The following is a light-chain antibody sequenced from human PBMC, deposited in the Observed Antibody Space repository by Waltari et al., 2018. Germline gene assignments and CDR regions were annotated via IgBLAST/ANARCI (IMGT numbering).Light chain of an antibody. CDR1: SSDVGGYNY. J-gene: IGLJ3*02. V-gene: IGLV2-14*03. Sequence: QSALTQPASVSGSPGQSVTISCTGTSSDVGGYNYVSWYQHHPVKAPKLMIYDVSNRPSGVSNRFSGSKSANTASLTISGLQAEDEADYYCSSYTSSRTRVFGGGTKLTVL. CDR2: DVS. CDR3: SSYTSSRTRV.